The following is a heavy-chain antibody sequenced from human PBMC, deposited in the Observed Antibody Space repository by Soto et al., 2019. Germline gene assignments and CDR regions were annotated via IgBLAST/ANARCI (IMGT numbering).Heavy chain of an antibody. CDR3: ARSTTVAGGFFDY. D-gene: IGHD4-17*01. V-gene: IGHV4-31*03. CDR2: IYYSGST. J-gene: IGHJ4*02. CDR1: GGSISSGGYY. Sequence: SETLSLTCTVSGGSISSGGYYWSWIRQHPGKGLEWIGYIYYSGSTYYNPSLKSRVTISVDTSKNQFSLKLSSVTAADTAVYYCARSTTVAGGFFDYWGQGTLVTVSS.